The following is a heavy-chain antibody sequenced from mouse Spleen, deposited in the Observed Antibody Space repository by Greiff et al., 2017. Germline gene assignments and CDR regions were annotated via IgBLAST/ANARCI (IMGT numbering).Heavy chain of an antibody. Sequence: QVQLQQSGAELMKPGASVKISCKATGYTFSSYWIEWVKQRPGHGLEWIGEILPGSGSTNYNEKFKGKATFTADTSSNTAYMQLSSLTSEDSAVYYCASAYYGIFYYAMDYWGQGTSVTVSS. D-gene: IGHD2-10*01. J-gene: IGHJ4*01. CDR2: ILPGSGST. CDR3: ASAYYGIFYYAMDY. CDR1: GYTFSSYW. V-gene: IGHV1-9*01.